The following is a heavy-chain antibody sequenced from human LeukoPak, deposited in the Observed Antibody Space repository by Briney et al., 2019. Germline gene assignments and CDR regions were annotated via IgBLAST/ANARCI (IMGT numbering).Heavy chain of an antibody. CDR3: ARGGGLNWFDP. CDR1: GGTFSSYA. Sequence: ASVKVSCKASGGTFSSYAISWVRQAPGQGLEWMGWMNPNSGNTGYAQKFQGRVTMTRNTSISTAYMELSSLRSEDTAVYYCARGGGLNWFDPWGQGTLVTVSS. CDR2: MNPNSGNT. V-gene: IGHV1-8*02. D-gene: IGHD3-10*01. J-gene: IGHJ5*02.